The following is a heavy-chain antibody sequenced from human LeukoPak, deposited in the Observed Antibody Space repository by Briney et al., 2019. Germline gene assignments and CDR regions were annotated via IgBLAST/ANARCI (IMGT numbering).Heavy chain of an antibody. CDR2: ISSSSSYT. J-gene: IGHJ4*02. CDR1: GFTFSSYW. CDR3: ARRWSSAWYLALDY. V-gene: IGHV3-21*05. D-gene: IGHD6-19*01. Sequence: TGGSLRLSCAASGFTFSSYWMHWVRQAPGKGLEWVSYISSSSSYTNYADSVKGRFTISRDNAKNSLYLQMNSLRPDDTAVYYCARRWSSAWYLALDYWGQGTQVTVSS.